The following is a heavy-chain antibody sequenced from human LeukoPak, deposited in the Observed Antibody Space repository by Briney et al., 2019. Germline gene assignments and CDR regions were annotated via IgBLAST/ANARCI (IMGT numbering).Heavy chain of an antibody. CDR1: GFTFSSYG. CDR3: ARQFLGYCSSTSCHSGDYGMDV. D-gene: IGHD2-2*01. V-gene: IGHV3-33*01. J-gene: IGHJ6*04. Sequence: GGSLRLSCAASGFTFSSYGMHWVRQAPGKGLEWVAVIWCDGSNKYYADSVKGRFTISRDNSKNTLYLQMNSLRAEDTAVYYCARQFLGYCSSTSCHSGDYGMDVWGKGTTVTVSS. CDR2: IWCDGSNK.